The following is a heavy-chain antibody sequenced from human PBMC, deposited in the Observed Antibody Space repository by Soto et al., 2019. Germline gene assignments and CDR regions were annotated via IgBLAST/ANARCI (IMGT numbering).Heavy chain of an antibody. Sequence: HPGGSLRLSCAASGFTVSSNYMSWVRQAPGKGLEWVSVIYSGGSTYYADSVKGRFTISRDNSKNTLYLQMNSLRAEDTAVYYCARAMRGSSGYYPHPVPYDAFDIWGQGTMVTVSS. CDR1: GFTVSSNY. D-gene: IGHD3-22*01. J-gene: IGHJ3*02. CDR3: ARAMRGSSGYYPHPVPYDAFDI. CDR2: IYSGGST. V-gene: IGHV3-66*01.